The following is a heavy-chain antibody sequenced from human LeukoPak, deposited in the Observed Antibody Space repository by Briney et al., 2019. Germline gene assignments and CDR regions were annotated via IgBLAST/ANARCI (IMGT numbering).Heavy chain of an antibody. CDR3: ARDITPPDIVVVHYGMDV. CDR1: GFTFSSYS. CDR2: ISSSSSYI. V-gene: IGHV3-21*01. D-gene: IGHD2-2*01. J-gene: IGHJ6*02. Sequence: KPGGSLRLSCAASGFTFSSYSMNWVRQAPGKGLEWVSSISSSSSYIYYADSVKGRFTISRDNAKNSLYLQMNSLRAEDTAVYYCARDITPPDIVVVHYGMDVWGQGTTVTVSS.